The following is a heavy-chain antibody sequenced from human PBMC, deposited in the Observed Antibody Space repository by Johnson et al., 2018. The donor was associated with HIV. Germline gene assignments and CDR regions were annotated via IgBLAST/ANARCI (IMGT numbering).Heavy chain of an antibody. Sequence: VQLVESGGVLVQPGGSLRLSCAASGFTFSRYWMSWVRQAPGKGLEWVANIKQDGTEKYYVDSVKGRFTISRDNAKNSLSLQMNSLRAEDTAVYYCARHQVVDDAFDIWGQGTMVTVSS. CDR3: ARHQVVDDAFDI. V-gene: IGHV3-7*05. CDR2: IKQDGTEK. J-gene: IGHJ3*02. CDR1: GFTFSRYW. D-gene: IGHD5-12*01.